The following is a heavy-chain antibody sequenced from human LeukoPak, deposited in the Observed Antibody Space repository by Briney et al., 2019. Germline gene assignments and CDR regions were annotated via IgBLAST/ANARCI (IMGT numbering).Heavy chain of an antibody. CDR3: AREGATYYYDSRGYPPADY. CDR2: IYHSGST. V-gene: IGHV4-38-2*02. Sequence: SETQSLTCTVSGYSISSGYYWGWIRQPPGKGLEWIGSIYHSGSTYYNPSLKSRVTISVDTSKNQFSLKLSSVTAADTAVYYCAREGATYYYDSRGYPPADYWGQGTLVTVSS. D-gene: IGHD3-22*01. J-gene: IGHJ4*02. CDR1: GYSISSGYY.